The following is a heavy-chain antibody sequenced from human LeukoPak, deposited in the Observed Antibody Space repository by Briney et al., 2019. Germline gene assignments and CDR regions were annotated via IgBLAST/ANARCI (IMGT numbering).Heavy chain of an antibody. CDR3: ARHGVGDGYNSVDY. CDR2: MYYSGST. D-gene: IGHD5-24*01. V-gene: IGHV4-39*01. Sequence: PSETLSLTCTVSGGPISSSSYYCGWISQPPGKGMEWNGRMYYSGSTYYNPSLKSRVTISVDTSKNQFSLKLSSVTAADTAVYYCARHGVGDGYNSVDYWGQGTLVTVSS. J-gene: IGHJ4*02. CDR1: GGPISSSSYY.